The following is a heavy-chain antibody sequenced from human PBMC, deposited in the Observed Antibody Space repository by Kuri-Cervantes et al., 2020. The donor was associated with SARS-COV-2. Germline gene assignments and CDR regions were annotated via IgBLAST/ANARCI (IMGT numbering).Heavy chain of an antibody. J-gene: IGHJ4*02. CDR3: ARAVCSSTNCYYFDY. V-gene: IGHV1-69*08. CDR2: IIPILGTA. CDR1: GCTFSSYC. Sequence: SVKVSCKASGCTFSSYCISWVRQAPGQGLEWMCRIIPILGTANYAQKFQGRVTISADKFTSTAYMELSSLRSEDTAVYYCARAVCSSTNCYYFDYWGQGTLVTVSS. D-gene: IGHD2-2*01.